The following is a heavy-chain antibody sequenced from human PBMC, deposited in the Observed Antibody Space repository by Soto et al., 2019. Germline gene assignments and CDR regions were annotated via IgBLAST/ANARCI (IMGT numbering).Heavy chain of an antibody. CDR3: ARAYVDTAMVLDY. D-gene: IGHD5-18*01. Sequence: QVQLQESGPGLVKPSETLSLTCTVSGGSVSSGSYYWSWIRQPPGKGLEWIGYIYYSGSTNYNPSLQSRGTISVDTSKNQFSLKLSSVTAADTAVYYCARAYVDTAMVLDYWGQGTLVTVSS. J-gene: IGHJ4*02. CDR2: IYYSGST. V-gene: IGHV4-61*01. CDR1: GGSVSSGSYY.